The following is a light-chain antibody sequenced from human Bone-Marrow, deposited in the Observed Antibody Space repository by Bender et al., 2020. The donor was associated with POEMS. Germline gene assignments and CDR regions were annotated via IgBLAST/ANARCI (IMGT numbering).Light chain of an antibody. V-gene: IGLV3-21*03. CDR1: DIGTKR. Sequence: SYVLTQPPSVSVAPGKTARITCGGDDIGTKRVHWYQQRPGQAPLLVVYDDSDRPSGIPERLSGSNSGNTATLIISRVEAGDEADYYCQVWDSLSDHFWVFGGGTKLTVL. J-gene: IGLJ3*02. CDR2: DDS. CDR3: QVWDSLSDHFWV.